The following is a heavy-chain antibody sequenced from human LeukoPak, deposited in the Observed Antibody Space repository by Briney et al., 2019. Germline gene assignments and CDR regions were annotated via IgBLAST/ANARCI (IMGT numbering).Heavy chain of an antibody. Sequence: SETLSLTCTVSGGSLSSGGYYWSWLRQHPGKGLEWIGYIYYSGSTYYNPSLKSRVTISVDTSKNQFSLKLSSVTAADTAVYYCAREAGYGSGSNYNWFDPWGQGTLVTVSS. J-gene: IGHJ5*02. V-gene: IGHV4-31*03. CDR1: GGSLSSGGYY. D-gene: IGHD3-10*01. CDR2: IYYSGST. CDR3: AREAGYGSGSNYNWFDP.